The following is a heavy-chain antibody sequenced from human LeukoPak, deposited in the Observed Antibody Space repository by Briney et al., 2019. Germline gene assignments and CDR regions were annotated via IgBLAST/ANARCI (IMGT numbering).Heavy chain of an antibody. CDR3: ARVVPASNWFDP. D-gene: IGHD2-2*01. CDR2: INPNSGGT. J-gene: IGHJ5*02. Sequence: ASVKGSCQASGFPFTSYGISWVGQAPGQGLEWMGWINPNSGGTNYAQKFQGRVTMTRDTSISTAYMELSRLRSDDTAVYYCARVVPASNWFDPWGQGTLVTVSS. CDR1: GFPFTSYG. V-gene: IGHV1-2*02.